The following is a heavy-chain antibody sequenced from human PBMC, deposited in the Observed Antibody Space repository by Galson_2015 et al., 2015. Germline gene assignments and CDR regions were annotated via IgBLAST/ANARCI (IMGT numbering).Heavy chain of an antibody. CDR3: ARDYYDSSGYYGYYYYGMDV. CDR1: GFTFSSYG. D-gene: IGHD3-22*01. J-gene: IGHJ6*02. CDR2: ISYDGSNK. Sequence: SLRLSCAASGFTFSSYGMHWVRQAPGKGLEWVAVISYDGSNKYYADSVKGRFTISRDNSKNTLYLQMNSLRAEDTAVYYCARDYYDSSGYYGYYYYGMDVWGQGTTVTVSS. V-gene: IGHV3-30*03.